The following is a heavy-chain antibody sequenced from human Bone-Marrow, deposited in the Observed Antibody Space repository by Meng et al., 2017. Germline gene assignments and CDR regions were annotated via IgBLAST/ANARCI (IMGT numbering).Heavy chain of an antibody. Sequence: QVAAPDAAPALVKPSHPPSLTCTVAGGAISSGGYYWSWIRQHPGKGLEWIGYIYYSGSTYYNPALKSLVTISVDTTKDQFSLKLRSVTAADTAGYYCAREASPEYYFDYWGQGTLVTVSS. CDR2: IYYSGST. CDR1: GGAISSGGYY. V-gene: IGHV4-31*01. J-gene: IGHJ4*02. CDR3: AREASPEYYFDY. D-gene: IGHD1-14*01.